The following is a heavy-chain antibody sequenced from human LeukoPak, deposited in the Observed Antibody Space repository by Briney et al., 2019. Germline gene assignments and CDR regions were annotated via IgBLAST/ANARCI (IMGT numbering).Heavy chain of an antibody. CDR3: ARADSVPAGDYHYWYMDV. V-gene: IGHV1-2*02. CDR1: GFTLTDY. D-gene: IGHD2-2*01. CDR2: IKPNSRDT. J-gene: IGHJ6*03. Sequence: GASVKVSCKASGFTLTDYIHWVRQDPRQGLRWMGWIKPNSRDTDYAQKFQGRVTMTRDTSISTVYMELSSLRSDDTAVYYCARADSVPAGDYHYWYMDVWGKGTTVTVSS.